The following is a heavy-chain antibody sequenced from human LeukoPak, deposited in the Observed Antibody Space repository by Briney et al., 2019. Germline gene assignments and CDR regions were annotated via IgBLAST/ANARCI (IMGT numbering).Heavy chain of an antibody. J-gene: IGHJ4*02. V-gene: IGHV6-1*01. CDR1: GDSVSSNSAV. CDR2: TYYRSRWYN. Sequence: SQTLSLTCAISGDSVSSNSAVWNWIRQSPSRGLEWLGRTYYRSRWYNDYAVSVKSRISVNPDTSKNQFSLQLNSVAPEDTAVYYCTRGGAAAGFDFWGQGTLVTVSS. CDR3: TRGGAAAGFDF. D-gene: IGHD6-13*01.